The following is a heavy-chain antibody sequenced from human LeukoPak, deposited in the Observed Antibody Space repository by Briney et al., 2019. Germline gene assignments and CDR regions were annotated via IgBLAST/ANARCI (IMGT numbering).Heavy chain of an antibody. CDR3: TRPSTLVGSFNY. D-gene: IGHD4-23*01. J-gene: IGHJ4*02. V-gene: IGHV1-2*02. CDR1: GSTFTGYY. Sequence: ASVTLSCKASGSTFTGYYMHWVRQAHGQGLEGMGWINPNSGGTNYAQQFQGRVTMTRDTSVTTAYMELSRLRSDDTAVYDCTRPSTLVGSFNYWGQGTLVTVSS. CDR2: INPNSGGT.